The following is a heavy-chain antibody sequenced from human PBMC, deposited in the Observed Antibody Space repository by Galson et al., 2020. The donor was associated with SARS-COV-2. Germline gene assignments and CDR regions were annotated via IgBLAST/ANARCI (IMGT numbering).Heavy chain of an antibody. CDR2: ISSSSSYI. Sequence: NSGGSLRLSCAASGFTFSSYSMNWVRQAPGKGLEWVSSISSSSSYIYYADSVKGRFTISRDNSKNTLYLQMNSLRAEDTAVYYCAKDCKGQLGYCSGGSAAGIDYWGQGTLVTVSS. CDR1: GFTFSSYS. CDR3: AKDCKGQLGYCSGGSAAGIDY. D-gene: IGHD2-15*01. J-gene: IGHJ4*02. V-gene: IGHV3-21*04.